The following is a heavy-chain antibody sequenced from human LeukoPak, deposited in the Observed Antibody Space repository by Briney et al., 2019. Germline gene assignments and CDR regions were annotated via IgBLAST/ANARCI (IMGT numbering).Heavy chain of an antibody. J-gene: IGHJ4*02. V-gene: IGHV3-66*01. D-gene: IGHD6-19*01. CDR2: IYSAGST. CDR3: ATSKYSSGWYYFEY. CDR1: GITVSSNF. Sequence: GSLRLSCAASGITVSSNFMTWVRQAPGKGLEWVSVIYSAGSTDYADSVKGRFTISSDSSKNTLYLQMNSLRAEDTAVYYCATSKYSSGWYYFEYWGQGTLVTVSS.